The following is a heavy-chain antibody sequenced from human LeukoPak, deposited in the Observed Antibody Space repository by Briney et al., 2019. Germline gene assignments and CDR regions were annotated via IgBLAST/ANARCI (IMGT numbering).Heavy chain of an antibody. Sequence: SETLSLTCTVSGGSISSYYWSWIRQPPGKGLEWIGYIYYSGSTNYNPSLKSRVTISVDTSKNQFSLKLSSVTAADTAVYYCARGYSSGWFSPPGAFDIWGQGTMVTVSS. D-gene: IGHD6-19*01. V-gene: IGHV4-59*01. CDR1: GGSISSYY. J-gene: IGHJ3*02. CDR3: ARGYSSGWFSPPGAFDI. CDR2: IYYSGST.